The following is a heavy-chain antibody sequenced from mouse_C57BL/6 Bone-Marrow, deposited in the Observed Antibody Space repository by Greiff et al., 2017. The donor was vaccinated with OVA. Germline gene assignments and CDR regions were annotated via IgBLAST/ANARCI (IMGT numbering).Heavy chain of an antibody. V-gene: IGHV1-26*01. J-gene: IGHJ3*01. Sequence: EVQLQQSGPELVKPGASVKISCKASGYTFTDYYMNWVKQSHGKSLEWIGDINPNNGGTSYNQKFKGKATLTVDKSSSTAYMELRSLTSEDSAVYYCARKLGRRNWGQGTLVTVSA. CDR3: ARKLGRRN. D-gene: IGHD4-1*01. CDR1: GYTFTDYY. CDR2: INPNNGGT.